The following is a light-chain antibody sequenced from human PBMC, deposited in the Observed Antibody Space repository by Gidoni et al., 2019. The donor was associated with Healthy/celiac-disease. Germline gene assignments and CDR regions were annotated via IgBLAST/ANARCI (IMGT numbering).Light chain of an antibody. CDR2: AAS. CDR3: QQYLSFWT. Sequence: EIVLTQSPGTLSLSPGERATLSCRASQSVSSYLAWYQQKPGQAPRLLIYAASNRATGIPDRFSGSGSGTDFTLTICRLEPEDFAVYYCQQYLSFWTFXXXTKVEIK. CDR1: QSVSSY. V-gene: IGKV3-20*01. J-gene: IGKJ1*01.